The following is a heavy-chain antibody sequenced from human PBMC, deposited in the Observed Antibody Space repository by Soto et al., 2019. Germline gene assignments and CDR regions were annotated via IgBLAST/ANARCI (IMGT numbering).Heavy chain of an antibody. V-gene: IGHV1-2*04. CDR2: INPNSGGT. CDR3: ARVRGYSGYDDYGMDV. Sequence: QVQLVQSGAEVKKPGASVKVSCKASGYTFTGYYMHWVRQAPGQGLEWMGWINPNSGGTNYAQKFQGWVTMTRDTSISTAYMELSRLRSDDTAVYYCARVRGYSGYDDYGMDVWGQGTTVTVSS. D-gene: IGHD5-12*01. CDR1: GYTFTGYY. J-gene: IGHJ6*02.